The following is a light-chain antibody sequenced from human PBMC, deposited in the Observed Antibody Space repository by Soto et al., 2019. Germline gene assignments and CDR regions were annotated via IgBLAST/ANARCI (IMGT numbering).Light chain of an antibody. CDR2: EVT. J-gene: IGLJ1*01. CDR3: SSYTTTSTYV. CDR1: SSDVGGYDY. Sequence: QSALTQPASVSGSPGQSVTISCTGTSSDVGGYDYVSWYQQHPGKAPKFMIYEVTNRPSGVSHRFSGSKSGNTASLTISGLQAEDGADYYCSSYTTTSTYVFGTGTKVTVL. V-gene: IGLV2-14*01.